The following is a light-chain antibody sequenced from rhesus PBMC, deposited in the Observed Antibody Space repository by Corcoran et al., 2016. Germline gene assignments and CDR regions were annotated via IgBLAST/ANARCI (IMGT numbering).Light chain of an antibody. CDR3: QQHDNSPYS. CDR1: QGISNW. CDR2: RAS. Sequence: DIQMTQSPSSLSASVGDRVTITCRASQGISNWLAWYQQKPGKAPKLLIYRASNLETGVPSRFSGSGSGKDVTLTIRSLQPEDIATYYCQQHDNSPYSFGQGTKVEIK. V-gene: IGKV1-69*01. J-gene: IGKJ2*01.